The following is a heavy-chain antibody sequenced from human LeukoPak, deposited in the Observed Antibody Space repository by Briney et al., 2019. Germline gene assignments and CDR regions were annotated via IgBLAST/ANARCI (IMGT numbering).Heavy chain of an antibody. Sequence: GASVKVSCKASGYTFTGYYMHWVRQAPGQGLEWMGWINPNSGGTNYAQKFQGRVTMTRDTSISTAYMELSRLRSDDTAVYYCARTDDYGDYGFPDYWGQGTLVTVSS. V-gene: IGHV1-2*02. D-gene: IGHD4-17*01. J-gene: IGHJ4*02. CDR3: ARTDDYGDYGFPDY. CDR2: INPNSGGT. CDR1: GYTFTGYY.